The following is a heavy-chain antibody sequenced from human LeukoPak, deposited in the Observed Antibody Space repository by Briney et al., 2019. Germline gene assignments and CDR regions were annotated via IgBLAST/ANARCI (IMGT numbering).Heavy chain of an antibody. CDR3: ARAYSDYSSGWYYFDY. V-gene: IGHV3-30*02. CDR1: VFTFRTYG. CDR2: IPSDGSDN. D-gene: IGHD6-19*01. Sequence: GGSLRLSCAALVFTFRTYGFHWVGKSPGKGLEWVAFIPSDGSDNYYANSVKGRFTISRDNSKNTLYLQMNSLRSEDTAVYYCARAYSDYSSGWYYFDYWGQGTLVTVSS. J-gene: IGHJ4*02.